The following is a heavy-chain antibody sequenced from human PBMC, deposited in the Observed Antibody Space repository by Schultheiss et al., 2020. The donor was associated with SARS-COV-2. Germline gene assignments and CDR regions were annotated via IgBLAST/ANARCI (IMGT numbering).Heavy chain of an antibody. J-gene: IGHJ6*02. Sequence: SETLSLTCAVYGGSFSGYYWSWIRQPPGKGLEWIGEINHSGSTNYNPSLKSRVTILVDRSKNQLSLNMISVTAADTAVYYCVRWHSFYGMDVWGQGTTVTVSS. V-gene: IGHV4-34*01. CDR2: INHSGST. CDR1: GGSFSGYY. D-gene: IGHD3-3*02. CDR3: VRWHSFYGMDV.